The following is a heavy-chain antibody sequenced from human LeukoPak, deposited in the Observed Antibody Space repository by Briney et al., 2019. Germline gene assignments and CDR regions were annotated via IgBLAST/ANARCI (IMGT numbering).Heavy chain of an antibody. V-gene: IGHV3-23*01. D-gene: IGHD2-21*01. Sequence: PGQSLRLSCDASGLTFSHYAMSWVRQVPGKGLEWVAGITASWDTTHHVDSVKVRFTISRDNSENTPFLQMHSRRVDDTASYYCGRGFGDNGYYQLPIDYWGQGTLVTVSS. J-gene: IGHJ4*02. CDR1: GLTFSHYA. CDR3: GRGFGDNGYYQLPIDY. CDR2: ITASWDTT.